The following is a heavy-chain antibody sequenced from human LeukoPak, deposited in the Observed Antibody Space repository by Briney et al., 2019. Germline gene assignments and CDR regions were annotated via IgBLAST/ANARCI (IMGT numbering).Heavy chain of an antibody. J-gene: IGHJ4*02. V-gene: IGHV3-30-3*01. CDR1: GFTFSTYA. Sequence: GGSLRLSCAASGFTFSTYAMHWVRQAPGKGLEWVAFTSFDESNKFYADSVEGRFTISRDNSKNTLFLQMHNLRVDDTAMYYCAVVTGMFPPDYWGQGTLVTVSS. D-gene: IGHD2-21*02. CDR2: TSFDESNK. CDR3: AVVTGMFPPDY.